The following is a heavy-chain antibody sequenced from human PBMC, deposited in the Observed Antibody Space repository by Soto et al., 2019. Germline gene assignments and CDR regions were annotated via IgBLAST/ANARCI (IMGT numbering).Heavy chain of an antibody. J-gene: IGHJ6*02. Sequence: SETLSLACAVYGGSFSGYYWSWIRQPPGKGLEWIGEINHSGSTNYNPSLKSRVTISVDTSKNQFSLKLSSVTAADTAVYYCAKGRKRGYGWGDYYYYGMDVWGQGTTVTVSS. D-gene: IGHD5-12*01. V-gene: IGHV4-34*01. CDR1: GGSFSGYY. CDR3: AKGRKRGYGWGDYYYYGMDV. CDR2: INHSGST.